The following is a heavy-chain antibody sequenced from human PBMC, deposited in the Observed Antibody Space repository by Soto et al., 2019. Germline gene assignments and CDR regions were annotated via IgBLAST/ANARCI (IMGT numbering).Heavy chain of an antibody. Sequence: ASVKVSCKASGSTFSNYGLNWVRQAPGQGLEWMGWVSANNGHTNYAQNLQGRVSMTTDTSTSTAYMELRGLTFDDTAVYYCARDIESVTAKHFFYYYAMDVWGQGTTVTVSS. CDR2: VSANNGHT. D-gene: IGHD2-8*01. J-gene: IGHJ6*02. V-gene: IGHV1-18*01. CDR1: GSTFSNYG. CDR3: ARDIESVTAKHFFYYYAMDV.